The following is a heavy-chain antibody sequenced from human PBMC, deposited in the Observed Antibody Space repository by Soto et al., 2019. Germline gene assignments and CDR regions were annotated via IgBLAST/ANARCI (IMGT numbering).Heavy chain of an antibody. D-gene: IGHD6-19*01. CDR3: ATIAVQPTFDY. J-gene: IGHJ4*02. CDR2: IKQDGSDK. CDR1: GITFSSYW. Sequence: EVQLVESGGDLVLAGGSLRLSCAASGITFSSYWMSWVRQVPGKGLEWVANIKQDGSDKYYMDSVKGRFTISRDNAKNSLYLHMNSLRAEDTAVYYCATIAVQPTFDYWGQGTLVTVSS. V-gene: IGHV3-7*03.